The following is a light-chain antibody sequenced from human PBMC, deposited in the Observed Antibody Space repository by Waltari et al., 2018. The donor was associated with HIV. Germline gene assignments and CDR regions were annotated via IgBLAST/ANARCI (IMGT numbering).Light chain of an antibody. V-gene: IGLV2-14*03. Sequence: AVTQPASVSGLPGQSTTISCTSADTDFGLYNFVSWYQQHSGKPPRLILYDVDSRASGVSDRFSGSMSGNTASLTISGLRAEDEGHYYCASFTGDNTVIFGGGTEVTVL. CDR1: DTDFGLYNF. J-gene: IGLJ2*01. CDR3: ASFTGDNTVI. CDR2: DVD.